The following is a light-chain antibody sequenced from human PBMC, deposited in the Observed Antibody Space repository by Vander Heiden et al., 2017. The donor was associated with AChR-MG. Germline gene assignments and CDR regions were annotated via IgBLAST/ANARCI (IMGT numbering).Light chain of an antibody. J-gene: IGKJ1*01. CDR3: QQYNNWPPWT. Sequence: EIVMTQSPATLSVSPGERATLPCRASQSVSSNLDWYQQKPGQAPRLLIYGASTRATGIPASFSGSGSGTEFTLTISSLQSEDFAVYYCQQYNNWPPWTFGQGTKVEIK. CDR2: GAS. V-gene: IGKV3-15*01. CDR1: QSVSSN.